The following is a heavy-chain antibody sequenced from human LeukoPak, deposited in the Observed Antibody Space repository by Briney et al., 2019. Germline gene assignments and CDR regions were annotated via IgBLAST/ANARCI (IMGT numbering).Heavy chain of an antibody. V-gene: IGHV3-23*01. D-gene: IGHD2-2*01. J-gene: IGHJ4*02. Sequence: PGGSLRLSCAASGFTFSSYAMSWVRQAPGKGLEWVSAISGSGGSTYYADSVKGRFTISRDNSKNTLYLQMNSLGAEDTAVYYCAKTLGLSREGPDFWGQGTLLTVSA. CDR1: GFTFSSYA. CDR3: AKTLGLSREGPDF. CDR2: ISGSGGST.